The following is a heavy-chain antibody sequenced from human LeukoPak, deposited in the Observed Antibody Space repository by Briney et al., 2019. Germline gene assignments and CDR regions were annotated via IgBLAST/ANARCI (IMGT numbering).Heavy chain of an antibody. CDR1: GFTFDDYA. D-gene: IGHD1-26*01. Sequence: GGSLRLSCAASGFTFDDYAMHWVRQAPGKGLEWVSLISWDGGSTYYVDSVKGRFTISRDNSKNSLYPQMNSLRAEDTALYYCAKDASSGSYLRVWGQGTLVTVSS. V-gene: IGHV3-43D*03. CDR3: AKDASSGSYLRV. CDR2: ISWDGGST. J-gene: IGHJ4*02.